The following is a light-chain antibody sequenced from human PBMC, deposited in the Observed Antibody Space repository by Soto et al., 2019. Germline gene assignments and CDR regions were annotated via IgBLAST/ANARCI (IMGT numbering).Light chain of an antibody. Sequence: DIVMTQTPLSLSVTPGQPASISCKSSQSLLHSDGKTYLYWYLQKPGQSPHILIYEVSSRFSGVSYRFSGSGSGTDFRPKISRVEAGEVGVYYLMQSLHLLFTFGRLTKVDIK. CDR2: EVS. J-gene: IGKJ3*01. CDR1: QSLLHSDGKTY. CDR3: MQSLHLLFT. V-gene: IGKV2-29*01.